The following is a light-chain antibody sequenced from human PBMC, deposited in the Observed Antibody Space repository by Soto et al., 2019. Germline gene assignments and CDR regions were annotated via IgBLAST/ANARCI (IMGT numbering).Light chain of an antibody. Sequence: IVITQSPSTLSVPPGERVTLSCRASQNIYSNIAWYQQRPGQAPRLLIYRASTRATGVPARFSGSGSGTDFTLTISSLQSEDFTVYSCLQYHNLWAFGQGTKVDIK. CDR1: QNIYSN. V-gene: IGKV3-15*01. CDR2: RAS. J-gene: IGKJ1*01. CDR3: LQYHNLWA.